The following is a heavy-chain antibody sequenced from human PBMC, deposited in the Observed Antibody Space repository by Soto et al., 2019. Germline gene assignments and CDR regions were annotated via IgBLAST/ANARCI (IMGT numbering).Heavy chain of an antibody. D-gene: IGHD2-15*01. CDR3: AREGRHFRGGRFYYYYGMEC. CDR2: INAGNGNT. V-gene: IGHV1-3*01. J-gene: IGHJ6*04. CDR1: GYTFTSYA. Sequence: ASVKVSCKASGYTFTSYAMHWVRQAPGQRLEWMGWINAGNGNTKYSQKFQGRVTITRDTSASTAYMELSSLRSEDTAVYYCAREGRHFRGGRFYYYYGMECWGKGNRVTVSS.